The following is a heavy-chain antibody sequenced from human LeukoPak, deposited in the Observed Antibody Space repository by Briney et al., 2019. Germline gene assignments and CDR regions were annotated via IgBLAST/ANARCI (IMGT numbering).Heavy chain of an antibody. CDR3: ARDSYYGSGSADY. CDR1: GFTFSSYS. D-gene: IGHD3-10*01. J-gene: IGHJ4*02. CDR2: ISSSSSYI. Sequence: GRSLRLSCAASGFTFSSYSMNWVRQAPGKGLEWVSSISSSSSYIYYADSVKGRFTISRDNAKNSLYLQMNSLRAEDTAVYYCARDSYYGSGSADYWGQGTLVTVSS. V-gene: IGHV3-21*01.